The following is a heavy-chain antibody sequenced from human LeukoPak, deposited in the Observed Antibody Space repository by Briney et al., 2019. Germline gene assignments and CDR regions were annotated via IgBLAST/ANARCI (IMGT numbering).Heavy chain of an antibody. CDR3: ARDRWVDTIFGVAAFDY. CDR1: GFTFSSYW. CDR2: IKQDGSEK. D-gene: IGHD3-3*01. J-gene: IGHJ4*02. V-gene: IGHV3-7*01. Sequence: GGSLRLSCAASGFTFSSYWMSWVRQAPGKGLEWVANIKQDGSEKYYVDSVKGRFTSSRDNAKDSLYLQMNSLRADDTAVYYCARDRWVDTIFGVAAFDYWGQGTLVTVSS.